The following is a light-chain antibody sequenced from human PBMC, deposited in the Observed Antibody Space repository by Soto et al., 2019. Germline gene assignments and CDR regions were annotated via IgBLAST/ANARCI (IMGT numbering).Light chain of an antibody. J-gene: IGKJ1*01. CDR1: QTIYNW. CDR3: QQYNTYPWT. CDR2: QAS. Sequence: DIQMTQSPSILPAAVGDRVTITCRASQTIYNWLVWYQQKPGKAPKLLIYQASYLESGVPSRFSGSGSGTEFILTVSSLQPDDFATYYCQQYNTYPWTFGQGTKVEVK. V-gene: IGKV1-5*03.